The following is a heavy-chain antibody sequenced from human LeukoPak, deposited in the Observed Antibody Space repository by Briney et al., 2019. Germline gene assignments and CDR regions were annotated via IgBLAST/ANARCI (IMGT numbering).Heavy chain of an antibody. Sequence: GASVKVSCKASGYTFTSYGISWVRQAPGQGLEWMGWISAYNGNTNYAPKLQGRVTMTTDTSTSTAYMELRSLRSDDTAVYYCAREEGPYGSGSYYRYYYYGMDVWGQGTTVTVSS. V-gene: IGHV1-18*01. J-gene: IGHJ6*02. CDR3: AREEGPYGSGSYYRYYYYGMDV. CDR1: GYTFTSYG. D-gene: IGHD3-10*01. CDR2: ISAYNGNT.